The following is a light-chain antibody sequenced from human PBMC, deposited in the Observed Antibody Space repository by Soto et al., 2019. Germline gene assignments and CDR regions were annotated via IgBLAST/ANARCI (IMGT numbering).Light chain of an antibody. CDR2: KIS. V-gene: IGKV2-24*01. CDR1: QSLVHSDGNTY. J-gene: IGKJ2*01. Sequence: DIVMTQAPLSSPVTLGQPASISCRSTQSLVHSDGNTYLSWLHQRPGQPPRLLIYKISNRLSGVPDRFSGSGAGTDFTLQSIRVAAEDVGVYFCMQATQIPHEGTFGQGPKMEIK. CDR3: MQATQIPHEGT.